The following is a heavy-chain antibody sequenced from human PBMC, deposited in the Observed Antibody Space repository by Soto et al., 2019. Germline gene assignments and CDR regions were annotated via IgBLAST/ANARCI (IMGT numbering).Heavy chain of an antibody. J-gene: IGHJ6*02. CDR1: GFTFSSYA. CDR2: ISYDGSNK. Sequence: GSLRLSCAASGFTFSSYAMHWVRQAPGKGLEWVAVISYDGSNKYYADSVKGRFTISRDNSKNTLYLQMNSLRAEDTAVYYCARDEDYYDSGSLYYYYGMDVWGQGTTVTVSS. CDR3: ARDEDYYDSGSLYYYYGMDV. D-gene: IGHD3-10*01. V-gene: IGHV3-30-3*01.